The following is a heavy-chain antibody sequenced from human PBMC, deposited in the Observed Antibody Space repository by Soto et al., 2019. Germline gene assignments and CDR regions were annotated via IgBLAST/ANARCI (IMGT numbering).Heavy chain of an antibody. J-gene: IGHJ4*02. CDR2: IYYSGST. CDR3: ARTYGYSSDIDY. Sequence: TSETLSLTCTVSGGSISSYYWSWIRQPPGKGLEWIGYIYYSGSTNYNPSLKSRVTISVDTSKNQFSLKLSSVTAADTAVYYCARTYGYSSDIDYWGQGTRVTVSS. D-gene: IGHD6-19*01. CDR1: GGSISSYY. V-gene: IGHV4-59*01.